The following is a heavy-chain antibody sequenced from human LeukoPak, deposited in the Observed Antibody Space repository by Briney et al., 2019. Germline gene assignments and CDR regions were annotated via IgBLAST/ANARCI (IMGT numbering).Heavy chain of an antibody. CDR3: ARDRMGIRMITFGFDY. J-gene: IGHJ4*02. CDR1: GYTFTSNY. CDR2: IYPRDGST. V-gene: IGHV1-46*01. D-gene: IGHD3-16*01. Sequence: ASVKVSCKASGYTFTSNYIHWVRQAPGQGLEWMGMIYPRDGSTSYAQKFQGRVTVTRDTSTSTVHMELSGLRAEDTAVYYCARDRMGIRMITFGFDYWGQGTLVTVSS.